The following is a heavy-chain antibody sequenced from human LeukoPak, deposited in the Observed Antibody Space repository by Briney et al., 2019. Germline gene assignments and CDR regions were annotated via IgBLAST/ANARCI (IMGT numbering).Heavy chain of an antibody. V-gene: IGHV3-30*18. D-gene: IGHD3-22*01. CDR1: GFTFRNYG. J-gene: IGHJ4*02. Sequence: GGSLRLSCAASGFTFRNYGMHWVRQAPGKGLEWVAVISYDGSKKYYADSVKGRFTISRDNSENMLYLQMNGVRAEDTAVFYCAKDQRHYYDSSGFLTPDYWGQGTLVTVSS. CDR2: ISYDGSKK. CDR3: AKDQRHYYDSSGFLTPDY.